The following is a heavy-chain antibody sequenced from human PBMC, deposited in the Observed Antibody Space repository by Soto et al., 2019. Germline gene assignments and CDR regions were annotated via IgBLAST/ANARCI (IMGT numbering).Heavy chain of an antibody. V-gene: IGHV1-18*04. CDR2: ISAYNGNK. J-gene: IGHJ4*02. D-gene: IGHD6-6*01. CDR3: ARTGGGMASRRLEY. Sequence: QVQLVQSGGEVKKPGASVEVSCRTSGYMFTTYGMSWVRQAPGQGLEWMAWISAYNGNKKYAQKLQGRAPNATDTSTSTLSLELPNLTSSATGQFFCARTGGGMASRRLEYWGQGTMVTVSS. CDR1: GYMFTTYG.